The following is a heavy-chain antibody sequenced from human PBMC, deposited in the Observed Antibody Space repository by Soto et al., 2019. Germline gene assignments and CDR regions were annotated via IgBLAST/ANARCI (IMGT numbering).Heavy chain of an antibody. CDR2: IYYSGST. CDR3: ARSDGRY. J-gene: IGHJ4*02. Sequence: SETISLTSAVSGETVSSYDWSWIRQHPGKGLEWIGYIYYSGSTNYNPSLKSRVTISVDTSKNQFSLKLSSVTAADTAVYYCARSDGRYWGQGTLVTVSS. V-gene: IGHV4-59*02. CDR1: GETVSSYD.